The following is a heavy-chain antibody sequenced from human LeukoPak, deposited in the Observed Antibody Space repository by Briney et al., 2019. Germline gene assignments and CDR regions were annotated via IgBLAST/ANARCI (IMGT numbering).Heavy chain of an antibody. D-gene: IGHD2/OR15-2a*01. CDR1: GGSFSGYY. Sequence: SETLSLTCAVYGGSFSGYYWSWIRQPPGKGLEWIGEIYHSGSTNYNPSLKSRVTISVDKSKNQFSLKLSSVTAADTAVYYCARLIGHPYYFDYWGQGTLVTVSS. V-gene: IGHV4-34*01. CDR3: ARLIGHPYYFDY. J-gene: IGHJ4*02. CDR2: IYHSGST.